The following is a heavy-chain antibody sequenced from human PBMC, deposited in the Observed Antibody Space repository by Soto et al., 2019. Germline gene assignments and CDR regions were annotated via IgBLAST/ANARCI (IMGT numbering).Heavy chain of an antibody. V-gene: IGHV1-2*04. CDR2: INPNSGGT. Sequence: ASVKVSCKASGYTFTGYYMHWVRQAPGQGLEWMGWINPNSGGTNYAQKFQGWVTMTRDTSISTAYMELSRLRSDDTAVDYCARGIEARNDAFDIWGQGTMVTVSS. CDR3: ARGIEARNDAFDI. CDR1: GYTFTGYY. J-gene: IGHJ3*02.